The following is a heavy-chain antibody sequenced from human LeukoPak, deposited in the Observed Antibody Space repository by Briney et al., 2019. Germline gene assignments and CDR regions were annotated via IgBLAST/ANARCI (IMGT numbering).Heavy chain of an antibody. J-gene: IGHJ4*02. V-gene: IGHV5-51*01. CDR1: GYSFTSYW. CDR3: ARRPIAVAGTWDY. Sequence: GESLKISCKGSGYSFTSYWIGWVRQMPGKGLEWMGIIYPGDSDTRYSPSFQGQVTISADKSISTAYLLWSSLKASDTAMYYCARRPIAVAGTWDYWGQGTLVTVSS. D-gene: IGHD6-19*01. CDR2: IYPGDSDT.